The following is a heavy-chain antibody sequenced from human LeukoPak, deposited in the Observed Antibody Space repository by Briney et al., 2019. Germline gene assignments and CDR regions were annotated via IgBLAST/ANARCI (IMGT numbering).Heavy chain of an antibody. V-gene: IGHV4-39*07. CDR3: ARSPDIVVVVAALSFSWFDP. D-gene: IGHD2-15*01. J-gene: IGHJ5*02. CDR2: IYYSGST. Sequence: SETLSLTCTVSGGSISSSSYYWGWVRQPPGKGLEWIGSIYYSGSTYYNPSLKSRVTISVGTSKNQFSLKLSSVTAADTAVYYCARSPDIVVVVAALSFSWFDPWGQGTLVTVSS. CDR1: GGSISSSSYY.